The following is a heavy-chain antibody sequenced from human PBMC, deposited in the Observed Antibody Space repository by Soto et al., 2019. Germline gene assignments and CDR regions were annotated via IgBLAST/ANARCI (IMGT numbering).Heavy chain of an antibody. Sequence: GASVKVSCKVSGYTLTELSMHWVRQAPGKGLEWMGGFDPEDGETIYAQKFQGRVTKTEDTSTDTAYMELSSVTAADTAVYYCARHIKSSSIDYWGQGTLVTVSS. CDR3: ARHIKSSSIDY. CDR2: FDPEDGET. J-gene: IGHJ4*02. CDR1: GYTLTELS. D-gene: IGHD6-13*01. V-gene: IGHV1-24*01.